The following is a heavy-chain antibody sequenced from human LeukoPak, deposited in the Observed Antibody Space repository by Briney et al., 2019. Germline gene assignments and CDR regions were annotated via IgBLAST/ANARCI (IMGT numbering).Heavy chain of an antibody. Sequence: SETLSLTCTVSGGSISSSSYYWGWIRQPPGKGLEWIGSIYYSGSTYYNPSLKSRVTISLDTSKNQFSLNLSSVTAADTAVYYCARRWVYDKRAFDAWGQGTMVTVSS. J-gene: IGHJ3*01. V-gene: IGHV4-39*07. CDR3: ARRWVYDKRAFDA. D-gene: IGHD3-16*01. CDR2: IYYSGST. CDR1: GGSISSSSYY.